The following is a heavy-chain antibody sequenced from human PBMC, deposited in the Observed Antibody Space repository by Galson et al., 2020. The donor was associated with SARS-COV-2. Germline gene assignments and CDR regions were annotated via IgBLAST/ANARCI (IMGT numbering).Heavy chain of an antibody. CDR2: FYPSGST. V-gene: IGHV4-39*01. CDR3: ARHCYGDSCYGWFDP. J-gene: IGHJ5*02. D-gene: IGHD2-15*01. Sequence: SQTLSLTCTVSGGSISSSRYYWGWIRQPPGKGLEWIGSFYPSGSTDSNPSLKSRVTMSVDTSKNQFSLKLSSLTAADTAVYYCARHCYGDSCYGWFDPWGQGTLVTVSS. CDR1: GGSISSSRYY.